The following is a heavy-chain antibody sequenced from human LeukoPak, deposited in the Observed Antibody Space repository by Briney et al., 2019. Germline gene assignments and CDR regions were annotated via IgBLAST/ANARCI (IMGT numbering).Heavy chain of an antibody. V-gene: IGHV3-48*01. J-gene: IGHJ4*02. CDR1: GFTFSSYS. CDR3: ARGESGSYDFFDY. Sequence: GGSLRLSCAASGFTFSSYSMNWVRQAPGKGLEWVSYISSSSSTIYYADSVKGRFTISRDNAKNSLYLQMNSLRAEDTAAYYCARGESGSYDFFDYWGQGTLVTVSS. D-gene: IGHD1-26*01. CDR2: ISSSSSTI.